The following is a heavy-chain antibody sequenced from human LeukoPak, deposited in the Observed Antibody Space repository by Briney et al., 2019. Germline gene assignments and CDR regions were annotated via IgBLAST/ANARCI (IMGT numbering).Heavy chain of an antibody. D-gene: IGHD3-3*01. CDR3: ARDSGPGDFWSGYYEYYYGMDV. CDR2: ISYDGSNK. CDR1: GFTFSSYA. J-gene: IGHJ6*02. V-gene: IGHV3-30-3*01. Sequence: PGGSLRLSCAASGFTFSSYAMHWVRQAPGKGLEWVAVISYDGSNKYYADSVKGRFTISRDNSKNTLYLQMNSLRAEDTAVYYCARDSGPGDFWSGYYEYYYGMDVWGQGTTVTASS.